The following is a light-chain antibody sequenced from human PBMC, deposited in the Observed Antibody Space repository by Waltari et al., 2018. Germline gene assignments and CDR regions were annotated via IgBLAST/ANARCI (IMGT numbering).Light chain of an antibody. CDR3: QQYKYWPPLT. V-gene: IGKV3-15*01. Sequence: EIVMTQSPVTLSVSLGERATLSCRASQSVSSDLAWYQQKPGQAPRLLIYDASTRAAGLAARFSASGSGTEFTLTISSLQSEDFAVYYCQQYKYWPPLTFGGGTKV. J-gene: IGKJ4*01. CDR2: DAS. CDR1: QSVSSD.